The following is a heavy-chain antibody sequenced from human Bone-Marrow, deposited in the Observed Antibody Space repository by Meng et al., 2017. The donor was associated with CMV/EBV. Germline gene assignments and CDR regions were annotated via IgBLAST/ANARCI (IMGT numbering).Heavy chain of an antibody. CDR3: AKDRSRVVVVPAAMRD. CDR1: CFPFLWLC. V-gene: IGHV3-33*06. D-gene: IGHD2-2*01. J-gene: IGHJ4*02. CDR2: IWYDGSNK. Sequence: SCFPFLWLCMPWVRQAPGKGLEGVAIIWYDGSNKYYAGSGKGRFTISRDNSKNTLYLQMNSLRAEDTAVYYCAKDRSRVVVVPAAMRDWGQGTLVTVSS.